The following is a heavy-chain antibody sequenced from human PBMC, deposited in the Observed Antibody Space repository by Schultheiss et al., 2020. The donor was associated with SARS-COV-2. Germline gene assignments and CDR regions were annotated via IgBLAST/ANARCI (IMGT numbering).Heavy chain of an antibody. CDR2: ISSSSSYI. CDR3: AREESRVPEADYSYGMDV. CDR1: GFTFSSYS. D-gene: IGHD6-19*01. V-gene: IGHV3-21*01. Sequence: GGSLRLSCAASGFTFSSYSMNWVRQAPGKGLEWVSSISSSSSYIYYADSVKGRFTISRDNAKNSLYLQMNSLRAEDTAVYYCAREESRVPEADYSYGMDVWGQGTTVTVSS. J-gene: IGHJ6*02.